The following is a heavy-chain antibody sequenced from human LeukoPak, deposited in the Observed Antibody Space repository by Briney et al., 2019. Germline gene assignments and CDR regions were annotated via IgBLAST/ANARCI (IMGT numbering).Heavy chain of an antibody. V-gene: IGHV1-46*01. CDR1: GYTFTSYY. J-gene: IGHJ4*02. Sequence: GATVKVSCKASGYTFTSYYIYWVRQAPGQGLEWMGVINPRTGSTNYAQKFQGRVTMTRDTSTTTVYMEMNSLRSEDTAVYYCARDIRGDFVLGYWGQGTLVTVSP. CDR3: ARDIRGDFVLGY. D-gene: IGHD2-21*02. CDR2: INPRTGST.